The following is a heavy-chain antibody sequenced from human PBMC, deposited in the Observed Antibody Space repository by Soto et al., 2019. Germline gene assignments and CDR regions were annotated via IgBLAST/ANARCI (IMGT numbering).Heavy chain of an antibody. D-gene: IGHD6-19*01. CDR3: AKDAVAGYLEYYFDY. Sequence: QVQLVESGGGVVQPGRSLRLSCAASGFTFSSYGMHWVRQAPGKGLEWVAVISYDGSNKYYADSVKGRFTISRDNSKNTLYLQMNRLRDEDTAVYYCAKDAVAGYLEYYFDYWGQGTLVTVSS. CDR1: GFTFSSYG. V-gene: IGHV3-30*18. CDR2: ISYDGSNK. J-gene: IGHJ4*02.